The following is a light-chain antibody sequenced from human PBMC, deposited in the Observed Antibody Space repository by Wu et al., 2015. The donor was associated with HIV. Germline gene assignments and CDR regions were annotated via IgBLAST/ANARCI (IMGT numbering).Light chain of an antibody. CDR2: AAS. J-gene: IGKJ4*01. Sequence: DIQLTQSPSFLSVSVGDRVTITCRASQGISSYLAWYQQKPGKAPELLIYAASTLQSGVPSRFRGSGSGTEFTLTISSLQLEDFATYYCQQLNGYPLTFGGGTKVEIK. CDR3: QQLNGYPLT. CDR1: QGISSY. V-gene: IGKV1-9*01.